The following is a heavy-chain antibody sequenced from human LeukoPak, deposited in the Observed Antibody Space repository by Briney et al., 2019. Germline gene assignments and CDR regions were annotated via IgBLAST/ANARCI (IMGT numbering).Heavy chain of an antibody. Sequence: SETLSLTCTVSGGSITTSSYCWGWIRQPPGKGLEWIGIIYYSGSTYYNPSFKGRVTISVDTSKNQFSLKLSSVTAADTAVYYCARAFRARYFDLWGRGTLVTVSS. V-gene: IGHV4-39*01. CDR3: ARAFRARYFDL. D-gene: IGHD2/OR15-2a*01. CDR2: IYYSGST. CDR1: GGSITTSSYC. J-gene: IGHJ2*01.